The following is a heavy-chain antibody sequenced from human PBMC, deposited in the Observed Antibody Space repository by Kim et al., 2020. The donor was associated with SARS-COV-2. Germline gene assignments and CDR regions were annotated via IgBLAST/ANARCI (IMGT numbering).Heavy chain of an antibody. J-gene: IGHJ4*02. CDR3: AKEVVGDPYYFDY. V-gene: IGHV3-23*03. D-gene: IGHD1-26*01. Sequence: YADTLKGRFTSSRDNSKGTLYLQMNSLRAEDTAVYYCAKEVVGDPYYFDYWGQGTLVTVSS.